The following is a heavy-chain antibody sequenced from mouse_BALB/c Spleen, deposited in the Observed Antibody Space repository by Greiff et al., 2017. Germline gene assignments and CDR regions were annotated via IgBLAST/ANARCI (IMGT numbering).Heavy chain of an antibody. V-gene: IGHV1S81*02. CDR3: ARYGNYGYYYAMDY. D-gene: IGHD2-1*01. J-gene: IGHJ4*01. CDR1: GYTFTSYW. CDR2: INPSNGRT. Sequence: QVQLQQPGAELVKPGASVKLSCKASGYTFTSYWMHWVKQRPGQGLEWIGEINPSNGRTNYNEKFKSKATLTVDKSSSTAYMQLSSLTSEDSAVYYCARYGNYGYYYAMDYWGQGTSVTVSS.